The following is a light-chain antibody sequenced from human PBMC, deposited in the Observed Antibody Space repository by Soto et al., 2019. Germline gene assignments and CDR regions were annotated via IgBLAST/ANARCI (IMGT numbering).Light chain of an antibody. V-gene: IGLV2-8*01. CDR3: ASKAGSSRHVV. CDR2: EVI. CDR1: RSDIGDSNY. Sequence: QSALTQPPPASGSPGQSVTISCTGSRSDIGDSNYVSWYQQHPRKAPKLIISEVINRPSGVPDRFSASKSGNTASLTISGLQAEDEADYYCASKAGSSRHVVFGGGTKLTVL. J-gene: IGLJ2*01.